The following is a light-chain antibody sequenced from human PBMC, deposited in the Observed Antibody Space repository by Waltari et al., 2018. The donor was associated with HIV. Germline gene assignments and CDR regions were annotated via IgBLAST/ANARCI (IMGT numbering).Light chain of an antibody. V-gene: IGLV3-25*03. CDR3: QSADRSGSHVV. CDR2: KDR. Sequence: SYELTQPPSMSVSPGQTARITCFGDALPNLNAYLYQQRPGQAPVFVIYKDRERPSGIPERFSCSNAGTTVTLIISGVQPEDEADYYCQSADRSGSHVVFGGGTKVTV. J-gene: IGLJ2*01. CDR1: ALPNLN.